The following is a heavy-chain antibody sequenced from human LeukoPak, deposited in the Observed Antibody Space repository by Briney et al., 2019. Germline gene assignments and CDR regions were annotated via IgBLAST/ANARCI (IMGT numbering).Heavy chain of an antibody. J-gene: IGHJ6*02. Sequence: GGSLRLSCEASKFTFCSFWMNWVRLVPGKGLLWVSRINPDGSDTEYADSVKGRFTVSRDNARNTLYLEMRSLSVQDSGLYYCARVRNGYSSGLDVWGPGTWVTVSS. CDR3: ARVRNGYSSGLDV. V-gene: IGHV3-74*01. D-gene: IGHD2-15*01. CDR1: KFTFCSFW. CDR2: INPDGSDT.